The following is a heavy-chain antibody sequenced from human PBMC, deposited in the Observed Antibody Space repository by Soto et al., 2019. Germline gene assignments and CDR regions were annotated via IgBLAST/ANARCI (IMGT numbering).Heavy chain of an antibody. V-gene: IGHV3-49*03. CDR2: IRSKAYGGTT. J-gene: IGHJ5*02. Sequence: EVQLVESGGGLVQPGRSLRLSCTVSGFTFGDYAMSWFRQAPGKGLEWVGFIRSKAYGGTTEYAASVKGRFTISRDDSKSIAYLQMNSLKTEDTAVYYCTRGGNYCSGGSCYSNWFDPWGQGTLVTVSS. CDR1: GFTFGDYA. D-gene: IGHD2-15*01. CDR3: TRGGNYCSGGSCYSNWFDP.